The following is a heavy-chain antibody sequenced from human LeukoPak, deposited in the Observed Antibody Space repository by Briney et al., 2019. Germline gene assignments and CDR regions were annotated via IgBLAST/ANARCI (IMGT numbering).Heavy chain of an antibody. Sequence: GGSLRLSCAASGFTFSNAWMSWVRQAPGKGLEWVGRIKSKTDGGTTDYAAPVKGRFTISRDDSKNTLYLQMSSLKTEDTAVYYCTTEWLRKSPYYFDYWGQGTLVTVSS. CDR1: GFTFSNAW. V-gene: IGHV3-15*01. CDR2: IKSKTDGGTT. J-gene: IGHJ4*02. D-gene: IGHD5-12*01. CDR3: TTEWLRKSPYYFDY.